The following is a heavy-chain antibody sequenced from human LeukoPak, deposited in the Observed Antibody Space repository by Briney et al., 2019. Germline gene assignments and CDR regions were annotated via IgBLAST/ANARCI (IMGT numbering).Heavy chain of an antibody. V-gene: IGHV1-69*13. CDR3: ARGIAVAAWVLGY. Sequence: ASVKVSCKASGYTFAGYYMHWVRQAPGQGLEWMGGIIPIFGTANYAQKFQGRVTITADESTSTAYMELSSLRSEDTAVYYCARGIAVAAWVLGYWGQGTLVTVSS. CDR1: GYTFAGYY. CDR2: IIPIFGTA. D-gene: IGHD6-19*01. J-gene: IGHJ4*02.